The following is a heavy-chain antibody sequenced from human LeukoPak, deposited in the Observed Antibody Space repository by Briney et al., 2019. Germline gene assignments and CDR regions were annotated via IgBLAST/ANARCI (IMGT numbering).Heavy chain of an antibody. J-gene: IGHJ3*02. V-gene: IGHV4-39*01. D-gene: IGHD3-16*01. CDR2: IYYSGST. Sequence: PSETLSLTCTVSGGSISSSSYYWGWIRQPPGKGLEWIGSIYYSGSTYYNPSLKSRVTISVDTSKNQFSLKLSSVTAADTAVYYCARIEIMITFGGVISSSFDAFDIWGQGTMVTVSS. CDR1: GGSISSSSYY. CDR3: ARIEIMITFGGVISSSFDAFDI.